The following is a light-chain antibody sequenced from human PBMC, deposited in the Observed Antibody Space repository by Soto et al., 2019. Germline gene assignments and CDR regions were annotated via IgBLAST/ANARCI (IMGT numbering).Light chain of an antibody. CDR1: SSDVGGYNY. Sequence: QSALTQPASVSGSPGQSITISCTGTSSDVGGYNYVSWYQQHPGKAPKLMIYAVSNRPSGGSNRFSGSKSGNTASLAISGLQAEDEADYYCSSYASSATVVFGGGTKVTVL. J-gene: IGLJ2*01. V-gene: IGLV2-14*01. CDR2: AVS. CDR3: SSYASSATVV.